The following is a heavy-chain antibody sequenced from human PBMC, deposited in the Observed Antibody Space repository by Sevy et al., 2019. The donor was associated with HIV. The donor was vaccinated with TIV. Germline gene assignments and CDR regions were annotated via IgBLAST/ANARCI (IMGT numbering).Heavy chain of an antibody. J-gene: IGHJ6*02. V-gene: IGHV3-66*03. Sequence: GGSLRLSCAASGFTVSSNYMSWVRQAPGKGLEWVSVIYSCGSTYYADSVKGRFTISRDNSKNTLYLQMNSLRAEDTAVYYCARDRGAFSTSCYTADYYGMDVWGQGTTVTVSS. CDR1: GFTVSSNY. D-gene: IGHD2-2*02. CDR2: IYSCGST. CDR3: ARDRGAFSTSCYTADYYGMDV.